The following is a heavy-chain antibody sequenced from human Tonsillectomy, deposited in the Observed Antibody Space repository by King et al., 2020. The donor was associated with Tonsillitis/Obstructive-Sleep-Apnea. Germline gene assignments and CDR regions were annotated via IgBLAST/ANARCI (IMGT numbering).Heavy chain of an antibody. Sequence: QLVQSGGGVVRPGGSLRLSCAASGFTFDDYGMSWVRQAPGKGLEWVSGINWNGGSTGYADSVKGRLTISRDNAKNSLYLQMNSLRAEDTALYYCARKIRGFYDSSGYPSFDYWGQGTLVTVSS. CDR1: GFTFDDYG. V-gene: IGHV3-20*04. J-gene: IGHJ4*02. CDR3: ARKIRGFYDSSGYPSFDY. D-gene: IGHD3-22*01. CDR2: INWNGGST.